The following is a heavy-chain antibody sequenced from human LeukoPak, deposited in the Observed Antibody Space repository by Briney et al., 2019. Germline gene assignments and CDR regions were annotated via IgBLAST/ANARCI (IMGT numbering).Heavy chain of an antibody. V-gene: IGHV4-59*01. CDR1: GGSISGYF. CDR2: IFYSGNT. J-gene: IGHJ3*02. D-gene: IGHD3-22*01. CDR3: ARDLLGSSGFYWVRAFDI. Sequence: PSETLSLTCTVSGGSISGYFWSWIRQPPGKGLEWIGYIFYSGNTKHTPSLKSRVTISIDTSNNHFSLELSSVTAADTAVYYCARDLLGSSGFYWVRAFDIWGPGTMVTVSS.